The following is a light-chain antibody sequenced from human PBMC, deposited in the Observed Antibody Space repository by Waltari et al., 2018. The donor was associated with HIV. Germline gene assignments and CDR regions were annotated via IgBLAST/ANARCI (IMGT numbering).Light chain of an antibody. Sequence: QSVLTQPPSVSAAPGQKVTISCSGSIPNIGNTYVSWYQHLPGTAPKLLIYGDDKRYPGIPDRISASKSGTSATLAITGLQTGDEADYYCASWDSSLSVLFGGGTKLAVL. CDR3: ASWDSSLSVL. CDR1: IPNIGNTY. J-gene: IGLJ2*01. CDR2: GDD. V-gene: IGLV1-51*02.